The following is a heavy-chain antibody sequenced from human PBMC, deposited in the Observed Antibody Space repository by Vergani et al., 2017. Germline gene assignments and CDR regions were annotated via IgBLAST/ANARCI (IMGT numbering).Heavy chain of an antibody. V-gene: IGHV4-59*01. CDR3: TDQNYYDSSGDAFDI. CDR2: IYYSGST. J-gene: IGHJ3*02. Sequence: QVQLQESGPGLVKPSETLSLTCTVSGGSISSYYWSWIRQPPGKGLEWIGYIYYSGSTNYNPSLKSRVTISVDTSKNQFSLKLSSVTAADTAVYYCTDQNYYDSSGDAFDIWGQGTMVTVSS. D-gene: IGHD3-22*01. CDR1: GGSISSYY.